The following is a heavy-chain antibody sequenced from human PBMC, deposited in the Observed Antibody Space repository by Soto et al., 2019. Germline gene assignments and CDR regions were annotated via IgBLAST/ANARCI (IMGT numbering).Heavy chain of an antibody. V-gene: IGHV1-45*02. CDR2: ITPFKSDT. D-gene: IGHD1-1*01. Sequence: SVTVSCKASGYTFTFRYLHWVRQAPGQALEWMGWITPFKSDTNYAQKFQDRVTITRDRSVSTAYMELSNLRSDDTAMYYCARSPFAGSDAFDIWGQGTMVTVSS. CDR1: GYTFTFRY. J-gene: IGHJ3*02. CDR3: ARSPFAGSDAFDI.